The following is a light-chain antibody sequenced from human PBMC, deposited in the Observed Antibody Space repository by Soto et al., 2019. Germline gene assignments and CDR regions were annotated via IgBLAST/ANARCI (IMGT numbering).Light chain of an antibody. V-gene: IGKV3-20*01. Sequence: EIVLTQSPGTLSLSPGERATLSCRASQSVSSSYFAWYQQKPGQAPRLLIYGASSRATGIPDRFSGSGSGTDFTLTISRLEPEDFAVYYCQQYGSSLRGTFGQGTKLEIK. CDR2: GAS. J-gene: IGKJ2*02. CDR3: QQYGSSLRGT. CDR1: QSVSSSY.